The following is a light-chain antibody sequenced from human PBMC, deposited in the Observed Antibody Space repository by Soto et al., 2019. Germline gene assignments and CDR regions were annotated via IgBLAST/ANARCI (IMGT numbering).Light chain of an antibody. V-gene: IGKV3-15*01. J-gene: IGKJ5*01. CDR1: QSVSSY. CDR3: QQYGNSIPIT. CDR2: GAS. Sequence: EIVMTQSPATLSVSPGERATLSCRASQSVSSYLAWYQQKPGQAPRLLIYGASTRATGIPARFSGSGSGTEFTLTISSLEPEDFAVYYCQQYGNSIPITFGQGTRLEIK.